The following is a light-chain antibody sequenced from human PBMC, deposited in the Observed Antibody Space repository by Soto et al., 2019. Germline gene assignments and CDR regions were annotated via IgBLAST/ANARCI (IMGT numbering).Light chain of an antibody. J-gene: IGKJ1*01. CDR2: DAS. V-gene: IGKV1-5*01. CDR3: QQYNSYSQT. Sequence: DIPMTQSPSTLYASVGDRVTITCRASQSISSWLAWYQQKPWKAPKLLIYDASSLESGVPSRVSGSGSGTEFTLTISSLQPDAFANYYCQQYNSYSQTLGQGTKVEIK. CDR1: QSISSW.